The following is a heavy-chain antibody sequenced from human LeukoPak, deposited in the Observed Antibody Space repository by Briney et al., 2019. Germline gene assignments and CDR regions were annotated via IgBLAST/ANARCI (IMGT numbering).Heavy chain of an antibody. V-gene: IGHV3-48*01. J-gene: IGHJ3*02. CDR3: ARDRRVRGPGAFDI. D-gene: IGHD3-10*01. CDR2: ISATGGTI. Sequence: PGGSLRLSCAASGFTFSSNGMNWVRQAPGKGLEWVSYISATGGTIYYADSVKGRFTISRDNSKNTLYLQMNSLRAEDTAVYYCARDRRVRGPGAFDIWGQGTMVTVSS. CDR1: GFTFSSNG.